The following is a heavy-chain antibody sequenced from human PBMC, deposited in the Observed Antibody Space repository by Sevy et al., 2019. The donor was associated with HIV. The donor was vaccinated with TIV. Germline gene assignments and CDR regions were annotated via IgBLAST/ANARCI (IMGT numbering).Heavy chain of an antibody. CDR3: ARSHLAFCGGDCFSPYYFDS. V-gene: IGHV4-59*01. D-gene: IGHD2-21*01. Sequence: SETLSLTCSVSGGSISSYYWNWIRQPPGKGLERIGYIYSSGSTNYNPSLKSRVTISVDMSKNQFSLKLSSVTDADTAVYYCARSHLAFCGGDCFSPYYFDSWGQGTLVTVSS. CDR2: IYSSGST. J-gene: IGHJ4*02. CDR1: GGSISSYY.